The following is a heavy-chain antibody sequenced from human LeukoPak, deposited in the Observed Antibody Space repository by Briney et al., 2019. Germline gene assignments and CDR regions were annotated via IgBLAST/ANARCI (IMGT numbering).Heavy chain of an antibody. J-gene: IGHJ4*02. D-gene: IGHD6-19*01. Sequence: RPSETLSLTCAVSSDFFTTSHWWNWVRQSPGEGLEWIGEVSVDGSRNYNPSLKSRVTMSLDKSKNQFSLNLNSVTAADTAVYYCARVIPHGWRQSDHWGQGILVIVSS. V-gene: IGHV4-4*02. CDR2: VSVDGSR. CDR3: ARVIPHGWRQSDH. CDR1: SDFFTTSHW.